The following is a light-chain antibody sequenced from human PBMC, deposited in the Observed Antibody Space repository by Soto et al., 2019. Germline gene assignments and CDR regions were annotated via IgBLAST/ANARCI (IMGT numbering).Light chain of an antibody. Sequence: DIQMTQSPSTLSASVGDRVTITCRASQSISSWLAWYQQKPGKAPKLLIYKASSLESGVPSRFSGGGSGTEFTLTISSLQPDDFATYYCQTRRTFGQGTKVEIK. CDR2: KAS. V-gene: IGKV1-5*03. J-gene: IGKJ1*01. CDR1: QSISSW. CDR3: QTRRT.